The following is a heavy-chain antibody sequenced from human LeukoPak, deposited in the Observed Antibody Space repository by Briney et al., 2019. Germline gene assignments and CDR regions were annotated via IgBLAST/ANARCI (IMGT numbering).Heavy chain of an antibody. CDR3: AKAGGYSYGYFDY. J-gene: IGHJ4*02. D-gene: IGHD5-18*01. V-gene: IGHV3-23*01. Sequence: GGSLRLSCAASGFTFSSHGMSWVRQAPGKGLEWVSTISGSGDNTYCADSVKGRFTISRDNSKNTLYLQMNSLRAEDTAVYYCAKAGGYSYGYFDYWGQGTLVTVSS. CDR2: ISGSGDNT. CDR1: GFTFSSHG.